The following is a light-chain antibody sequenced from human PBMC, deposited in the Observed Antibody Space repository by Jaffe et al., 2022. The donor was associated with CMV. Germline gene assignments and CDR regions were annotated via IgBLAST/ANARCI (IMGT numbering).Light chain of an antibody. CDR1: SSDVGAYNY. J-gene: IGLJ2*01. Sequence: QSALTQPRSVSGSPGQSVTISCTGTSSDVGAYNYVSWYQQHPGKAPKFMIYDVNKRPSGVPDRFSGSKSGNTASLTISGLQAEDEADYYCCSYAGNYVVIFGGGTKLTVL. V-gene: IGLV2-11*01. CDR3: CSYAGNYVVI. CDR2: DVN.